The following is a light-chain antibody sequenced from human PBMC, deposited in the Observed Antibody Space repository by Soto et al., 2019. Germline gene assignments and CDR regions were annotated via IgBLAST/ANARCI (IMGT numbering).Light chain of an antibody. CDR1: NIGSKA. Sequence: SYELTQPPSVSVAPGQTASITCGGNNIGSKAVHWYQQKPGQAPVVVVYEDSDRPSGIPERFSGSNSGNTATLTISRVEAGDEADYFCQVWDSGSDHYVFGTGTKVTVL. J-gene: IGLJ1*01. CDR2: EDS. CDR3: QVWDSGSDHYV. V-gene: IGLV3-21*02.